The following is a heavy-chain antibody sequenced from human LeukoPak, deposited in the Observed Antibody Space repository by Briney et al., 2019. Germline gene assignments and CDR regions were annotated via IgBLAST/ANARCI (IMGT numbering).Heavy chain of an antibody. CDR1: GGSISSGGYY. J-gene: IGHJ5*02. CDR3: ARELLWFGEQSTGFDP. D-gene: IGHD3-10*01. Sequence: SETLSPTCTVSGGSISSGGYYWSWIRQHPGKGLEWIGYIYYSGSTYYNPSLKSRVTISVDTSKNQLSLKLSSVTAADTAVYYCARELLWFGEQSTGFDPWGQGTLVTVSS. V-gene: IGHV4-31*03. CDR2: IYYSGST.